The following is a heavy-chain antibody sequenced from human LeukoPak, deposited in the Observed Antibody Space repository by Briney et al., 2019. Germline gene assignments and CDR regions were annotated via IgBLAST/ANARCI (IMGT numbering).Heavy chain of an antibody. J-gene: IGHJ4*02. CDR2: IYPSGDTT. V-gene: IGHV1-46*01. CDR3: ARGRGLAVAAKYYFDY. Sequence: ASVKVSCKASGYSFTSHYMHWVRQAPGQGLEWMGIIYPSGDTTTYAQKFQGRATMTRDTSTSTVYMGLSSLRSEDTAVYYCARGRGLAVAAKYYFDYWGQGTLVTVSS. D-gene: IGHD6-19*01. CDR1: GYSFTSHY.